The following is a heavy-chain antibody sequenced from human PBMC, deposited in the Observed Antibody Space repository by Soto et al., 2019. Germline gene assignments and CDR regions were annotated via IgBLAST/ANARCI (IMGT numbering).Heavy chain of an antibody. CDR2: ISGSGSNP. J-gene: IGHJ4*02. V-gene: IGHV3-23*01. CDR3: AKTASMTIRDGFDH. D-gene: IGHD4-17*01. CDR1: GFTFSSYA. Sequence: EVQVLESGGGLVQPGGSLRLSCAASGFTFSSYAMSWVRQAPGQGLEWVSAISGSGSNPYYADSVKGRFTISRDNSKNTLYLQMNSLRAEDTDLYDCAKTASMTIRDGFDHWGQGTLVTVSS.